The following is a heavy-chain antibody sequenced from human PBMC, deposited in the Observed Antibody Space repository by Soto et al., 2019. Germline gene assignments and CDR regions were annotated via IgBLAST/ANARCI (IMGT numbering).Heavy chain of an antibody. J-gene: IGHJ5*02. Sequence: EVQLVESGGGLVQPGGSLRLSCAASGFTVSSNYMSWVRQAPGKGLEWVSVIYSGGTTYYADSVKGRFTISRDNSKNTLYLQMNSLRAEYTAVYYCARNGDSSDYRGWFDPWGQGTLVTVSS. V-gene: IGHV3-66*01. CDR2: IYSGGTT. CDR1: GFTVSSNY. CDR3: ARNGDSSDYRGWFDP. D-gene: IGHD3-22*01.